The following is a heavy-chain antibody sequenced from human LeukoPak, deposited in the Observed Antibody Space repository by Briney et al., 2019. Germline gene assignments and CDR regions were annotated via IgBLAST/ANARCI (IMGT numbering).Heavy chain of an antibody. J-gene: IGHJ4*02. CDR3: AKSLTSYSSSWPDY. Sequence: GGSLRLSCAASGFTVSSNYMSWVRQAPGKGLEWVSVIYSGGSTYYADSVKGRFTISRDYSKNTLYLQINSLRAEDTAVYYCAKSLTSYSSSWPDYWGQGTLVTVSS. D-gene: IGHD6-13*01. CDR1: GFTVSSNY. CDR2: IYSGGST. V-gene: IGHV3-53*01.